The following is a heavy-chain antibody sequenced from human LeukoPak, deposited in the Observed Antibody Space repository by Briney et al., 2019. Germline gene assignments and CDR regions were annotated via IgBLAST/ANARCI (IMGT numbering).Heavy chain of an antibody. Sequence: GGSLRLSCAASGFTFTSHAMSWVRQAPGKGLEWVSCSSVGGTTYYADSVKGRFTMSRDNSKNTLDLQMNTLSAEDTAVYYCAKETRRGYSYGYFDSWGQGTLVTVSS. V-gene: IGHV3-23*01. CDR3: AKETRRGYSYGYFDS. CDR1: GFTFTSHA. J-gene: IGHJ4*02. CDR2: SSVGGTT. D-gene: IGHD5-18*01.